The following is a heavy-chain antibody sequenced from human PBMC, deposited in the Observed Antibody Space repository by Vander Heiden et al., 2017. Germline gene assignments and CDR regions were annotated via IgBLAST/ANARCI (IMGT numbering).Heavy chain of an antibody. CDR1: GWSFSGYY. D-gene: IGHD1-7*01. CDR2: INHSGST. CDR3: ARGNWNYRYYYYGMDV. Sequence: AVYGWSFSGYYWSWIRQPPGKGLEWIGEINHSGSTNYNPAHKSRVTISVDTSKKQFALKLSSVTAADTAVYCCARGNWNYRYYYYGMDVWGQGTTVTVSS. V-gene: IGHV4-34*01. J-gene: IGHJ6*02.